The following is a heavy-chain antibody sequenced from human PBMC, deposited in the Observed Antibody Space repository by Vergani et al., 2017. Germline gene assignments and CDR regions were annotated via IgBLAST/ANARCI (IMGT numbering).Heavy chain of an antibody. J-gene: IGHJ4*02. D-gene: IGHD5-18*01. Sequence: EVQLVESGGGLVPPGRSLRLSCAASGFSFGDYATTWVRQAPGKGLEWVAFIRNKAYGGTTEYAASVKGRFTISRDDSKRLAYLQLSGLKTEDTAVYFCSRGRGYSFGYSDYWGQGTLVTVSS. CDR1: GFSFGDYA. CDR2: IRNKAYGGTT. CDR3: SRGRGYSFGYSDY. V-gene: IGHV3-49*04.